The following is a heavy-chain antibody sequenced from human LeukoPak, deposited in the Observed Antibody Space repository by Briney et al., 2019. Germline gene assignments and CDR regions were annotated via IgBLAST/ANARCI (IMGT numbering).Heavy chain of an antibody. Sequence: ASVKVSCKASGYTFTGYYMRWVRQAPGQGLEWMGWINPNSGGTNYAQKFQGRVTMTRDTSISTAYMELSRLRSDDTAVYYCARDRRPSTASLSYWGQGTLVTVSS. CDR3: ARDRRPSTASLSY. CDR2: INPNSGGT. J-gene: IGHJ4*02. V-gene: IGHV1-2*02. D-gene: IGHD2-21*02. CDR1: GYTFTGYY.